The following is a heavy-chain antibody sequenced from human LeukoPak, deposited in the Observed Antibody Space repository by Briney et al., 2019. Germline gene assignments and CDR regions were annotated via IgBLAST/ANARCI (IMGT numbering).Heavy chain of an antibody. Sequence: SETLSLTCTVSGGSISSGDYYWSWIRQPPGKGLEWTGYIYYSGSTYYNPSLKSRVTISVDTSKNQFSLKLSSVTAADTAVYYCAREGYYDSSGYFQFDYRGQGTLDTVSS. V-gene: IGHV4-30-4*01. J-gene: IGHJ4*02. CDR1: GGSISSGDYY. CDR3: AREGYYDSSGYFQFDY. CDR2: IYYSGST. D-gene: IGHD3-22*01.